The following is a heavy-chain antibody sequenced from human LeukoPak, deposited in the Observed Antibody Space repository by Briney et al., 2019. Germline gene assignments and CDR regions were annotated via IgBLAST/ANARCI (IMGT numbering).Heavy chain of an antibody. J-gene: IGHJ4*02. Sequence: ASVKVPCKASGYTFTSYGISWVRQAPGQGLEWMGWISAYNGNTNYAQKLQGRVTMTTDTSTSTAYMELRSLRSDDTAVYYCARALYASPLWSCGYWGQGTLVTVSS. CDR3: ARALYASPLWSCGY. V-gene: IGHV1-18*01. CDR2: ISAYNGNT. CDR1: GYTFTSYG. D-gene: IGHD2-2*02.